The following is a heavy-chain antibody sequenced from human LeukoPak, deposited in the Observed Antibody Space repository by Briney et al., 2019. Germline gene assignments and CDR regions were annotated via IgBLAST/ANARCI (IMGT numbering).Heavy chain of an antibody. CDR3: AKYVSAKGPPYALDV. CDR1: EFTFSSYA. D-gene: IGHD2/OR15-2a*01. CDR2: ISVSGGST. J-gene: IGHJ6*02. V-gene: IGHV3-23*01. Sequence: PGGSLRLSCAASEFTFSSYAMQWVRQAPGKGLEWVSGISVSGGSTWYADSVKGRFTISRDNSKNTLYLQMNSLRAEDTAVYYCAKYVSAKGPPYALDVWGQGTTVTVS.